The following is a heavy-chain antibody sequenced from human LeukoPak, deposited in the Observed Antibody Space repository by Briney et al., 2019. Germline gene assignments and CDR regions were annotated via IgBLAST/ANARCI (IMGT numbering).Heavy chain of an antibody. CDR1: GFIFSSHS. Sequence: PGGSLRLSCAASGFIFSSHSMNWVRQAPGKGLEWVSYISSDSTINYADSVKGRFTISRDNAKNSLYLQMNSLRDEDTAVYYCARDHYYEYFDYWGQGTRVTVSS. CDR2: ISSDSTI. J-gene: IGHJ4*02. CDR3: ARDHYYEYFDY. D-gene: IGHD3-22*01. V-gene: IGHV3-48*02.